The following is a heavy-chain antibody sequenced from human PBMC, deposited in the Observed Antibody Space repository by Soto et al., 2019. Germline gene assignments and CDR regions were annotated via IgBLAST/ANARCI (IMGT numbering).Heavy chain of an antibody. V-gene: IGHV3-21*01. D-gene: IGHD6-13*01. J-gene: IGHJ4*02. CDR3: ARGVHELDSSSWCPDFDY. CDR1: GFTFGSYS. CDR2: ISSSGDSA. Sequence: PGGSLRLSCAASGFTFGSYSMIWVRQAPGKGLVWVSTISSSGDSAYYADSVKGRFTISRDNAKNSLYLQMNSLRAEDTAVYYCARGVHELDSSSWCPDFDYWGQGTLVTVSS.